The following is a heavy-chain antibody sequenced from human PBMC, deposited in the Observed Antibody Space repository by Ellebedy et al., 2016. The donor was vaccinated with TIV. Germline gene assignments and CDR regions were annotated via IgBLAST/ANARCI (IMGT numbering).Heavy chain of an antibody. V-gene: IGHV4-31*03. D-gene: IGHD3-22*01. Sequence: SETLSLTXTVSGGSISSGGYYWSWIRQHPGKGLEWIGYIYYSGSTYYNPSLKSRVTISVDTSKNQFSLKLSSVTAADTAVYYCARDRDSSGYSNWFDPWGQGTLVTVSS. J-gene: IGHJ5*02. CDR3: ARDRDSSGYSNWFDP. CDR1: GGSISSGGYY. CDR2: IYYSGST.